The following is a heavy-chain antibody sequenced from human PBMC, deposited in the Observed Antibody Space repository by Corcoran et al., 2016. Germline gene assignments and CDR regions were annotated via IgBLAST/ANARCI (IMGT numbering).Heavy chain of an antibody. CDR3: AGRRMDPYYYYGMDV. V-gene: IGHV4-59*01. D-gene: IGHD2-8*01. Sequence: QVQLQESGPGLVKPSETLSLTCTVSGGSISSYYWSWIRQPPGKGLEWIGYIYYSGSTNYNPSLKSRVTISVDTSKNQFSLKLTSVTAADTAVYYCAGRRMDPYYYYGMDVWGQGTTVTVSS. J-gene: IGHJ6*02. CDR1: GGSISSYY. CDR2: IYYSGST.